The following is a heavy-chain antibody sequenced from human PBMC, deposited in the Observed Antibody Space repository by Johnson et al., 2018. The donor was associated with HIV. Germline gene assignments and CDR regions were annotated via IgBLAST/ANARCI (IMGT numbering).Heavy chain of an antibody. J-gene: IGHJ3*02. V-gene: IGHV3-15*01. D-gene: IGHD1-26*01. Sequence: VQLVESGGGFVKPEGSLRLSCAASGFTFKNAWMHWVRQAPGKGLEWIGRIKSKYHDETTDYAAPVKGRFAISRHDSKNTVYLQMNSLKAEDTAVYYCTKDRAMRQWEWDAFDIWGQGTMVTVSS. CDR2: IKSKYHDETT. CDR3: TKDRAMRQWEWDAFDI. CDR1: GFTFKNAW.